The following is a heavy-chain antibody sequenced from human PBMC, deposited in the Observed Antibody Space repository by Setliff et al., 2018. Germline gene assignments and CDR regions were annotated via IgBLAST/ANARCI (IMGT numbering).Heavy chain of an antibody. CDR1: ELIFSHTW. J-gene: IGHJ4*02. Sequence: LGGSLRLSCAAPELIFSHTWMNWVRQAPGKGLEWVGRIKGQTDGGTTDYAAPVKGRFSISRDDSKNTVYLQMNSLKTEDTAVYYCTTGYISGYYIGHWGLGTLVTVSS. CDR2: IKGQTDGGTT. CDR3: TTGYISGYYIGH. D-gene: IGHD6-19*01. V-gene: IGHV3-15*01.